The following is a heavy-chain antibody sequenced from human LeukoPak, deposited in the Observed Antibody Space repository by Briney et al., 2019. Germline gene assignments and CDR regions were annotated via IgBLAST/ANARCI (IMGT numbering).Heavy chain of an antibody. Sequence: KPSETLSLTCTVCGGSISSSSYYWGWIRQPPGKGLEWIGSIYYSGSTYYNPSLKSRVTISVDTSKNQFSLKLSSVTAADTAVYYCARGHRQWLVRFDYWGQGTLVTVSS. J-gene: IGHJ4*02. V-gene: IGHV4-39*07. CDR1: GGSISSSSYY. CDR3: ARGHRQWLVRFDY. CDR2: IYYSGST. D-gene: IGHD6-19*01.